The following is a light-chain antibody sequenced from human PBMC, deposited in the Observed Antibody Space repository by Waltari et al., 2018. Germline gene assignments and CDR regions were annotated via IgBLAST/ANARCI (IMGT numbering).Light chain of an antibody. CDR1: SGHRSYA. CDR3: QTWGTGIQV. Sequence: QLVLTQSPSASASLGASVKLTCTLRSGHRSYAIAWHPQQPEKGPRYLMKLNSDGSHSKGDGIPDRFSGSSSGAERYLTISSLQSEDEADYYCQTWGTGIQVFGGGTKLTVL. V-gene: IGLV4-69*01. J-gene: IGLJ3*02. CDR2: LNSDGSH.